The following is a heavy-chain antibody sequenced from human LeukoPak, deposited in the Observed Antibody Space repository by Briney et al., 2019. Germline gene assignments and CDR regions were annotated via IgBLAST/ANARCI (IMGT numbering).Heavy chain of an antibody. J-gene: IGHJ6*02. CDR3: ARTGYCSSKYCDYYGMDV. CDR1: GGSISSGSYY. D-gene: IGHD6-13*01. CDR2: LYYSGGT. V-gene: IGHV4-61*01. Sequence: PSETVSLTCTVSGGSISSGSYYWSWIRQPPGRGLEWIGYLYYSGGTDYNPSLKSRVSISVDTSKTHFSLKLTSVTAADTAVYCARTGYCSSKYCDYYGMDVWGQGTTVIVSS.